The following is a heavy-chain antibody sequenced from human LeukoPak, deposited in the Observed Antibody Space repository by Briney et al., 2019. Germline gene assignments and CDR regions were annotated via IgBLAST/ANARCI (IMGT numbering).Heavy chain of an antibody. D-gene: IGHD2-15*01. CDR1: GGSFSGYY. J-gene: IGHJ4*02. Sequence: SETLSLTCAVYGGSFSGYYWSWIRQPPGKGLEWIGEINHSGSTNYNPSLKSRVTMSVDTSKNQFSLKLSSVTAADTAVYYCASGFGDYYDYWGQGTLVTVSS. V-gene: IGHV4-34*01. CDR2: INHSGST. CDR3: ASGFGDYYDY.